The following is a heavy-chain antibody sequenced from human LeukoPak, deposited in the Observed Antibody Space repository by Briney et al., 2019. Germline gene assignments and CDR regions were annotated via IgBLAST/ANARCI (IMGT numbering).Heavy chain of an antibody. CDR2: ISAYNGNT. D-gene: IGHD2-2*02. Sequence: ASVKVSCKASGYTFTSYGISWVRQAPGQGLEWMGWISAYNGNTNYAQKLQGRVTMTTETSTSTAYMELSSLRSEDTAVYYCARDIGYCSSTSCYSAFDIWGQGTMVTVSS. CDR1: GYTFTSYG. CDR3: ARDIGYCSSTSCYSAFDI. J-gene: IGHJ3*02. V-gene: IGHV1-18*01.